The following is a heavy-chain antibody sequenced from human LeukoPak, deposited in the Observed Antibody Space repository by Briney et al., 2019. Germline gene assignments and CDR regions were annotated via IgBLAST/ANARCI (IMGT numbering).Heavy chain of an antibody. CDR2: ISGSGGST. CDR1: GFTFSSYA. V-gene: IGHV3-23*01. D-gene: IGHD3-10*01. J-gene: IGHJ4*02. Sequence: GGSLRLSCAASGFTFSSYAVSWVRQAPGKGLEWVSAISGSGGSTYYADSVKGRFTIARDDAKNSLYLQMNSLRAEDTAVYFCARDKGGMVPFDHWGQGTLVTVSS. CDR3: ARDKGGMVPFDH.